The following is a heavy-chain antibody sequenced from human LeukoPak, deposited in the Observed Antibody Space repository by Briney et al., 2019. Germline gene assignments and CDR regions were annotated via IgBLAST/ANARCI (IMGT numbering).Heavy chain of an antibody. CDR3: ARGSSAGNFDY. J-gene: IGHJ4*02. V-gene: IGHV5-51*01. CDR2: IYPGDSDT. Sequence: GESLQISCQGSGYSFTNYWIGWVRQVPGKGLEWMGIIYPGDSDTRYSPSFQGQVTISADKSISTAYLQWSSLKASDTAMYYCARGSSAGNFDYWGQGTLVTVSS. CDR1: GYSFTNYW. D-gene: IGHD6-25*01.